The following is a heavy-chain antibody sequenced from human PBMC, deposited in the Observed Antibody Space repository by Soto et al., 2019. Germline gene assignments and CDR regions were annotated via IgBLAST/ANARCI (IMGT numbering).Heavy chain of an antibody. J-gene: IGHJ6*02. CDR2: IIPIFGTA. V-gene: IGHV1-69*13. CDR1: GGTFSSYA. D-gene: IGHD3-22*01. Sequence: SVKVSCKASGGTFSSYAISWVRQAPGQGLEWMGGIIPIFGTANYAQKFQGRVTITADESTSTAYMGLSSLRSEDTAVYYCARDSTGGMIVVVPEGTYPGMDVWGQGTTVTVSS. CDR3: ARDSTGGMIVVVPEGTYPGMDV.